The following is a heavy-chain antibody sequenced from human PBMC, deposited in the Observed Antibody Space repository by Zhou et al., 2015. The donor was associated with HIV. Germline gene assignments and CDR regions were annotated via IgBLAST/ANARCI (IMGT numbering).Heavy chain of an antibody. D-gene: IGHD6-19*01. J-gene: IGHJ5*02. CDR3: ARSRSLIAVASEGWFDP. CDR1: GGTFSSYA. CDR2: IIPIFGTA. V-gene: IGHV1-69*12. Sequence: QVQLVQSGAEVKKPGSSVKVSCKASGGTFSSYAISWVRQAPGQGLEWMGGIIPIFGTANYAQKFQGRVTITADESTSTAYMELSSLRSEDTAVYYCARSRSLIAVASEGWFDPWGQGTLVTVSS.